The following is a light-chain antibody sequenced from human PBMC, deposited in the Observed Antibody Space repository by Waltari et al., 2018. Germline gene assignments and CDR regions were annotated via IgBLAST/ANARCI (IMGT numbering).Light chain of an antibody. CDR3: QQHNSHPLT. CDR1: QTISTY. V-gene: IGKV1-17*03. Sequence: DIQMTQSPSSLSASVGDRVTITCRASQTISTYLAWYQQKPGKVPKLLLYTASSLEGGVPSRFSGSGAGTEFTRTIISLQPEDFATYYCQQHNSHPLTFGGGTKVEIK. CDR2: TAS. J-gene: IGKJ4*01.